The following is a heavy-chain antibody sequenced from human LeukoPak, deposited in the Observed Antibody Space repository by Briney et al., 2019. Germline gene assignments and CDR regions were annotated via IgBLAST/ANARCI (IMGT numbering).Heavy chain of an antibody. Sequence: GGSLRLSCAASGFTFSSYSMNWVRQAPGKGLEWVSSISSSSSYIYYADSVRGRFTISRDNAKNSLYLQMNSLRDEDTAVYYCARVDWMIGAFDIWGQGTMVTVSS. CDR1: GFTFSSYS. D-gene: IGHD3-22*01. J-gene: IGHJ3*02. CDR2: ISSSSSYI. CDR3: ARVDWMIGAFDI. V-gene: IGHV3-21*01.